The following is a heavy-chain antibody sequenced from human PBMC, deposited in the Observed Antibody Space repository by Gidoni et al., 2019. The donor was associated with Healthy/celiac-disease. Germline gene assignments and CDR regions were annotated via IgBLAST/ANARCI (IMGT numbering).Heavy chain of an antibody. CDR1: GGSISSGGYY. V-gene: IGHV4-31*03. CDR3: AREPHDYRDGYYFGIDV. D-gene: IGHD4-17*01. CDR2: IYYSGST. Sequence: PGLVKPSQTLSLTCTVSGGSISSGGYYWSWIRQHPGKGLEWLGYIYYSGSTYYNPSLKRRVTISVDPSKNHFFLKLSSVNAADMAVYYCAREPHDYRDGYYFGIDVWVQGPTVTVSS. J-gene: IGHJ6*02.